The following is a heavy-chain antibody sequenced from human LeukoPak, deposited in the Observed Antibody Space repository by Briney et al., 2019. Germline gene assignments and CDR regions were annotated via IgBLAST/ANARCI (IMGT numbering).Heavy chain of an antibody. CDR2: INHSGST. D-gene: IGHD1-26*01. J-gene: IGHJ4*02. V-gene: IGHV4-34*01. Sequence: PSETLSHTRAVCGGSFCGYYWSWIRQPPGKGLEWIGEINHSGSTNYNPSLKSRVTISVDTSKDQFSLKLRSVTAADTAVYYWARGVRATYAPSCHFDYWGQGTLVTVSS. CDR1: GGSFCGYY. CDR3: ARGVRATYAPSCHFDY.